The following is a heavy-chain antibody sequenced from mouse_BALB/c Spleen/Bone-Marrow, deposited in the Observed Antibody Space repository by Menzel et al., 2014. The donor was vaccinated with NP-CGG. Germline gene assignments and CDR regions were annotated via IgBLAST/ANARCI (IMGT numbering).Heavy chain of an antibody. Sequence: VQGVESGPGLVAPSQSLSITCTVSGFSLISYGVHWVRQPPGKGLEWLGVIWAGGSTNYNSALMSRLSISKDNSKSQVFLKMNSLQTGDTAMYYCARSSSPYYYAMDYWGQGTSVTVSS. V-gene: IGHV2-9*02. D-gene: IGHD1-1*01. CDR2: IWAGGST. CDR3: ARSSSPYYYAMDY. J-gene: IGHJ4*01. CDR1: GFSLISYG.